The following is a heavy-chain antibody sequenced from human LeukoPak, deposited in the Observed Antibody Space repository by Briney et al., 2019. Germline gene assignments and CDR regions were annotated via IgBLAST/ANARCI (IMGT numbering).Heavy chain of an antibody. Sequence: SETLSLTCTVSGGSISSGGYYWSWIRQHPGKGLEWIGYIYYSGSTYYNPSLKSRVTISVDTSKNQFSLKLSSVTAADTAVYYCARRRHAANYWYFDLWGRGTLVTVSS. D-gene: IGHD5-18*01. CDR3: ARRRHAANYWYFDL. V-gene: IGHV4-31*03. J-gene: IGHJ2*01. CDR1: GGSISSGGYY. CDR2: IYYSGST.